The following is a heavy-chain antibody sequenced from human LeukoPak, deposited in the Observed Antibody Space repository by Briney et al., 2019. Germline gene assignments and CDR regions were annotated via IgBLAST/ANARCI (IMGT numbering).Heavy chain of an antibody. CDR1: GGSFSGYY. CDR2: INHSGST. J-gene: IGHJ3*02. D-gene: IGHD2-2*01. CDR3: ARLDTSPLGAFDI. V-gene: IGHV4-34*01. Sequence: SETLSLTCAVYGGSFSGYYWSWIRQPPGKGLEWIGEINHSGSTNYNPSLKSRVTISVDMSKNQFSLKLSSVTAADTAVYYCARLDTSPLGAFDIWGQGTMVTVSS.